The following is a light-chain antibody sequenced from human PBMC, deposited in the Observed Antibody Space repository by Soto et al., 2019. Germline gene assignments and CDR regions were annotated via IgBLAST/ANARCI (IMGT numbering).Light chain of an antibody. CDR3: SSYTGSTTLHYV. V-gene: IGLV2-14*01. Sequence: QAVLTQPASVSGSPGHAITISCTGTSSDVGGYNYVSWYQQHPGKAPKLLIYDVSNRPSGASNRFSGSKSGNTASLTISGLQAEDEADYYCSSYTGSTTLHYVFGTGTKSPS. CDR2: DVS. CDR1: SSDVGGYNY. J-gene: IGLJ1*01.